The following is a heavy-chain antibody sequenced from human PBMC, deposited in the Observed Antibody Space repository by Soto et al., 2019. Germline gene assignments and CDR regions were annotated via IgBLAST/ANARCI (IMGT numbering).Heavy chain of an antibody. J-gene: IGHJ6*02. CDR3: ARGYDSSGYYYSYYGMDV. V-gene: IGHV4-59*01. CDR2: IYYSGST. CDR1: GGSISSYY. Sequence: SETLSLTCTVSGGSISSYYWSWIRQPPGKGLEWIGYIYYSGSTNYNPSLKSRVTISVDTSKNQFSLKLSSVTAADTAVYYCARGYDSSGYYYSYYGMDVWGQGTPVTVS. D-gene: IGHD3-22*01.